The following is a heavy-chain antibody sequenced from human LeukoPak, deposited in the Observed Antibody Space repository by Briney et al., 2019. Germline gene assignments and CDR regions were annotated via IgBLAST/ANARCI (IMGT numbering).Heavy chain of an antibody. CDR3: AREGNHDFWSGYYITYYYYYYMDV. V-gene: IGHV3-21*01. CDR2: ISSSSSYI. Sequence: GGSLRLSCAASGFTFSSDSMNWVRQAPGKGLEWVSSISSSSSYIYYADSVKGRFTISRDNAKNSLYLQMNSLRAEDTAVYYCAREGNHDFWSGYYITYYYYYYMDVWGKGTTVTVSS. CDR1: GFTFSSDS. J-gene: IGHJ6*03. D-gene: IGHD3-3*01.